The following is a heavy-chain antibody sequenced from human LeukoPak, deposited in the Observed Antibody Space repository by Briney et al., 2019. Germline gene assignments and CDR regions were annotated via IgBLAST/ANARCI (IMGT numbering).Heavy chain of an antibody. CDR1: GGSISSYY. D-gene: IGHD2-21*02. CDR3: ARGYCGGDCYRFNWFDP. J-gene: IGHJ5*02. V-gene: IGHV4-59*08. CDR2: IYYSGST. Sequence: SETLSLTCTVSGGSISSYYWSWIRQPPGKGLEWIGYIYYSGSTNYNPSLKSRVTISVDTSKNQFSLKLSSVTAADTAVYYCARGYCGGDCYRFNWFDPWGQGTLVTVSS.